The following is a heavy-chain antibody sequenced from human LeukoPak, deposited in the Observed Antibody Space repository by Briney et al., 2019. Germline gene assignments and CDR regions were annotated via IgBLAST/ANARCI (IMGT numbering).Heavy chain of an antibody. D-gene: IGHD3-22*01. CDR2: INPNSGGT. CDR1: GGTFSSYA. Sequence: ASVKVSCKASGGTFSSYAISWVRQAPGQGLEWMGWINPNSGGTNYAQKFQGWVTMTRDTSISTAYMELSRLRSDDTAVYYCARAGDYDSSGYYDWFDPWGQGTLVTVSS. J-gene: IGHJ5*02. V-gene: IGHV1-2*04. CDR3: ARAGDYDSSGYYDWFDP.